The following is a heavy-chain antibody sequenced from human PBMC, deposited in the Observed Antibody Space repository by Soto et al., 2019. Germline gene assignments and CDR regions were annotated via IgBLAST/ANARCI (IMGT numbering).Heavy chain of an antibody. CDR1: GFTFSSYA. CDR2: ISGSGSRT. J-gene: IGHJ4*02. CDR3: AKSSVVVPATDY. D-gene: IGHD2-2*01. V-gene: IGHV3-23*01. Sequence: EVQLLESGGGLVQPGGSLRLSCAASGFTFSSYAMSWVRQAPGKGLEWVSAISGSGSRTYYADSVKGRFTISRDNTKNTLYLQMNSLRAEDTAVYYCAKSSVVVPATDYWGQGTLVTVSS.